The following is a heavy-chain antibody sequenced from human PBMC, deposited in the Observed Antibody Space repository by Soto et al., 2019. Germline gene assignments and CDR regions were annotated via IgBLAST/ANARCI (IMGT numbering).Heavy chain of an antibody. D-gene: IGHD2-2*01. V-gene: IGHV3-23*01. CDR1: GFTFDSYA. J-gene: IGHJ4*02. CDR2: ISGSGRST. CDR3: AKGLRPYCTSTTCYLIDC. Sequence: EVQLLESGGGLVQPGGSLRLACAASGFTFDSYAMTWVRQAPGMGREWVSGISGSGRSTYYADSVKGRFTISRDNSKNMLYLQMNSLRAEDTAVYYCAKGLRPYCTSTTCYLIDCWGQGTLVTVSS.